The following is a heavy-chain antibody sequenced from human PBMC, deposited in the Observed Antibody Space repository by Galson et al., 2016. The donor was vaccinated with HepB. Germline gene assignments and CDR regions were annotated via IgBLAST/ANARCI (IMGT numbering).Heavy chain of an antibody. J-gene: IGHJ1*01. Sequence: PALVKPTQPLTLTCTFSGFSLRTRGVCVGWIRQSPGKALEWLALLYWDGDKRYRPSLEHRLTITNDTSKNQVVLTVTNMDPVDTGTYYCTQGRLLEWYHWGQGTVVTVSS. V-gene: IGHV2-5*02. CDR2: LYWDGDK. CDR1: GFSLRTRGVC. D-gene: IGHD3-3*01. CDR3: TQGRLLEWYH.